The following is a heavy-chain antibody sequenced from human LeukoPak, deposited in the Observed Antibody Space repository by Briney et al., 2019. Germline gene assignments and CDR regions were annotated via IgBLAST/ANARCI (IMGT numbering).Heavy chain of an antibody. CDR2: IYPGDSDT. CDR1: GYSFTSYW. V-gene: IGHV5-51*01. D-gene: IGHD3-9*01. J-gene: IGHJ4*02. Sequence: HGESLKISCKGSGYSFTSYWIGWVRQRPGKGLEWMGIIYPGDSDTRYSPSFQGQVTISADKSINTAYLQWSSLKASDTAMYYCARLPAERYFDRQTYYFDYWGQGTLVTVSS. CDR3: ARLPAERYFDRQTYYFDY.